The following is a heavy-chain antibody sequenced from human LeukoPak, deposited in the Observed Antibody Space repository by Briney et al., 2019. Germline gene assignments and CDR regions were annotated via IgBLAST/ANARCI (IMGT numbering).Heavy chain of an antibody. J-gene: IGHJ4*02. CDR3: ATLRSDSSGWYYFDY. D-gene: IGHD6-19*01. CDR2: IWYDGSNK. Sequence: PGGSLRLSCAASGFTLSGNAMAWVRQAPGKGLEWVALIWYDGSNKYYTDSVKGRFTISRDNSKNMLYLQMNSLRTEDTAVYYCATLRSDSSGWYYFDYWGQGTLVTVSS. CDR1: GFTLSGNA. V-gene: IGHV3-30*02.